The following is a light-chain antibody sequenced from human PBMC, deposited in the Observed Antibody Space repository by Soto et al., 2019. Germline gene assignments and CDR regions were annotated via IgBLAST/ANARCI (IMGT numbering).Light chain of an antibody. CDR2: GAS. V-gene: IGKV3-20*01. CDR1: QSVSSSY. J-gene: IGKJ4*01. CDR3: QHYNELPLT. Sequence: IVFTPSPGTLSLAPGERASLSFRASQSVSSSYLAWYQQKPGQGPRLLIFGASTRAIGIPARFSGSGSGTDFTLTISSLQSEHFAVYYCQHYNELPLTFGGGTKVDI.